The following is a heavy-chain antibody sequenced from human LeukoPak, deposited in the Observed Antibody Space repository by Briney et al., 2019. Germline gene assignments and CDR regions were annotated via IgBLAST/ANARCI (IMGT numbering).Heavy chain of an antibody. CDR2: ISYDGSNK. CDR3: AKVLVSYYDSTDYFDY. D-gene: IGHD3-22*01. V-gene: IGHV3-30*18. CDR1: GFTFSSYG. J-gene: IGHJ4*02. Sequence: GGSLRLSCAASGFTFSSYGMHWVRQAPGKGLEWVAVISYDGSNKYYADSVKGRFTISRDNSKNTLYLQMNSPSAEDTAVYYCAKVLVSYYDSTDYFDYWGQGTLVTVSS.